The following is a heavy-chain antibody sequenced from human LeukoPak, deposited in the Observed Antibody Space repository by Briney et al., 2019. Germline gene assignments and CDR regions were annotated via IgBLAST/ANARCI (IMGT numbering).Heavy chain of an antibody. CDR1: GFTFSSYS. D-gene: IGHD1-26*01. Sequence: SGGSLRLSCAASGFTFSSYSMNWVRQAPGKGLEWVSSISSSSSYIYYADSVKGRFTISRDNAKNSLYLQMNSLRAGDTAVYYCARDWGYSGSYSTGFDYWGQGTLVTVSS. J-gene: IGHJ4*02. CDR3: ARDWGYSGSYSTGFDY. CDR2: ISSSSSYI. V-gene: IGHV3-21*01.